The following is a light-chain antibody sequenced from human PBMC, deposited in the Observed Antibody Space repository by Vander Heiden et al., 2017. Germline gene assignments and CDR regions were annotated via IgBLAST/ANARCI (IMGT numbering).Light chain of an antibody. CDR2: EVS. J-gene: IGLJ3*02. CDR1: SSDVGGYNY. Sequence: QSALTQPPSPSGSPGQSVTISCTGTSSDVGGYNYVSWYQQHPGKAPKLMIYEVSKRPSGVPDRFSGSKSGNTASLTVSGLQAEDEADYYCSSYAGSNNRVFGGGTKLTVL. V-gene: IGLV2-8*01. CDR3: SSYAGSNNRV.